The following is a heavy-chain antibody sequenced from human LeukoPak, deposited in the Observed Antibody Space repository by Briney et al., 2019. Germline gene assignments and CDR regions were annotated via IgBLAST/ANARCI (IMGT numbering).Heavy chain of an antibody. CDR1: GYTFTGYY. Sequence: GASVKVSCKASGYTFTGYYMHWVRQAPGQGLEWMGWINPNSGGTNCAQKFQGRVTMTRDTSISTAYMELSRLRSDDTAVYYCARDIYGGNSGYNWFDPWGQGTLVTVSS. V-gene: IGHV1-2*02. J-gene: IGHJ5*02. CDR2: INPNSGGT. D-gene: IGHD4-23*01. CDR3: ARDIYGGNSGYNWFDP.